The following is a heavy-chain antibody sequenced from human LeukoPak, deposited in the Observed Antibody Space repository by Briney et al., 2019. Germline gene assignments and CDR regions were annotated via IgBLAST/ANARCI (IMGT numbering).Heavy chain of an antibody. J-gene: IGHJ6*02. CDR2: IYYSGST. CDR3: ARRRLSGYYGMDV. D-gene: IGHD3-10*01. Sequence: SETLSLTCTVSGGSISSSSYYWGWIRQPPGTGLEWIGSIYYSGSTYYNPSLKSRVTISVDTSKNQFSLKLSSVTAADTAVYYCARRRLSGYYGMDVWGQGTTVTVSS. V-gene: IGHV4-39*01. CDR1: GGSISSSSYY.